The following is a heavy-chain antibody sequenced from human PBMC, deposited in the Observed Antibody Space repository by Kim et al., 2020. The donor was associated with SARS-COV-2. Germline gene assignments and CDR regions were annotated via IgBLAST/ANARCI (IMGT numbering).Heavy chain of an antibody. D-gene: IGHD3-16*01. CDR2: IRSKANGYTT. J-gene: IGHJ3*01. CDR1: GFTFSGFA. CDR3: TRRGGSDAFDV. V-gene: IGHV3-73*01. Sequence: GGSLRLSCAASGFTFSGFAIHWVRQPSGKGLEWVGRIRSKANGYTTAYAPSVNGRFTVSRDDSKTTAYLHMKSLKTDDTAVYYCTRRGGSDAFDVWGRGT.